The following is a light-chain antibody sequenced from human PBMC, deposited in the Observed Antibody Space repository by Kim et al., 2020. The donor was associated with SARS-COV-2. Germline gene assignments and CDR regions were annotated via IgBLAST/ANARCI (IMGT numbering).Light chain of an antibody. CDR2: DAS. Sequence: LSPGERATLDCRASQSIGNWLAWYQQKSGQAPRLLIYDASNRATGIPARFSGSWSGTDFTLTISSLEPEDFAVYYCQQRRTWPLTFGGGTKVDIK. CDR1: QSIGNW. CDR3: QQRRTWPLT. J-gene: IGKJ4*01. V-gene: IGKV3-11*01.